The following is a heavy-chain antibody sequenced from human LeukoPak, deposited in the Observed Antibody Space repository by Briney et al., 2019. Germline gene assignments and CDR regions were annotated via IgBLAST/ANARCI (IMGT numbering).Heavy chain of an antibody. V-gene: IGHV3-23*01. CDR2: ISGSGIST. CDR1: GFTFNNYV. Sequence: GGSLRLSCAASGFTFNNYVMSWVRQAPGKGLECVSAISGSGISTYYADSVKGRFTISRDNSKNTFFLQMNSLRAEDTAVYHCAKSSTFYDCFDYWGQGTLVTVSS. D-gene: IGHD5/OR15-5a*01. J-gene: IGHJ4*02. CDR3: AKSSTFYDCFDY.